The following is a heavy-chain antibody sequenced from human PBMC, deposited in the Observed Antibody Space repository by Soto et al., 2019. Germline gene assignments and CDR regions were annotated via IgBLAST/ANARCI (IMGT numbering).Heavy chain of an antibody. D-gene: IGHD5-18*01. CDR1: GFTFSGYA. Sequence: PGGSLRLSCAASGFTFSGYAMHCVRQAPGKGLEWVAVISDDGTNKHYADSVRGRFTISRDNPKNTLNLQMDSLRPEDTAVYYCARAGSSRGLWLGPDYWGQGTQVTVSS. CDR3: ARAGSSRGLWLGPDY. J-gene: IGHJ4*02. V-gene: IGHV3-30-3*01. CDR2: ISDDGTNK.